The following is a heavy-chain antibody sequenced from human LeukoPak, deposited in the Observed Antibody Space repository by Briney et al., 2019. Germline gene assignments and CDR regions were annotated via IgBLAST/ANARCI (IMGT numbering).Heavy chain of an antibody. Sequence: PSETLSLTCIVSGGSISRSSYYWGWVRQPPGKGLEWIASIYYTETTYYNPSLKSRVTISVDTSKNQLSLRLSSVTAADTADYYCARRVAGTGYRDYWGHGTLVTVSS. V-gene: IGHV4-39*01. D-gene: IGHD3-9*01. J-gene: IGHJ4*01. CDR1: GGSISRSSYY. CDR3: ARRVAGTGYRDY. CDR2: IYYTETT.